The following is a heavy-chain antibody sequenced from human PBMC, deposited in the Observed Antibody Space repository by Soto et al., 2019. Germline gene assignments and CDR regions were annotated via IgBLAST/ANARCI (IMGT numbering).Heavy chain of an antibody. J-gene: IGHJ6*02. CDR3: SNLWGDGYNLGQDYNGMDV. Sequence: QVQMVESGGGVVQPGRSLRLSCAASGFSFENYGMHWVRQAPCRGLEWVAIIWYDGSLQYYAAAVKRRFTISRDNSKNTLYLEMNSLRAEDTAVYYCSNLWGDGYNLGQDYNGMDVWGQGTTVIVSS. CDR1: GFSFENYG. CDR2: IWYDGSLQ. V-gene: IGHV3-33*06. D-gene: IGHD5-12*01.